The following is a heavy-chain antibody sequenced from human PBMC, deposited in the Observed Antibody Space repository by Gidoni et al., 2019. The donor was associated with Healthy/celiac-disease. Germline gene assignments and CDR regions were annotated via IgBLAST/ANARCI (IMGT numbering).Heavy chain of an antibody. CDR2: IIPILGIA. CDR1: GGTFRSYA. D-gene: IGHD6-6*01. Sequence: QVQLVQSGAEVKKPGSSVKVSCKASGGTFRSYAISWVRQAPGQGLEWMGRIIPILGIANYAQKFQGRVTITAHKSTSTAYMELSSLRSEDTAVYYCARTITSSSAGSYGMDVWGQGTTVTVSS. V-gene: IGHV1-69*09. CDR3: ARTITSSSAGSYGMDV. J-gene: IGHJ6*02.